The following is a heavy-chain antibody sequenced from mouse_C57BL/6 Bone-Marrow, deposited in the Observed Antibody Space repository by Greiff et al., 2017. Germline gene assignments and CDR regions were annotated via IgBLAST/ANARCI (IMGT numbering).Heavy chain of an antibody. D-gene: IGHD2-5*01. CDR2: INPSSGYT. V-gene: IGHV1-4*01. Sequence: VQLQQSGAELARPGASVKMSCKASGYTFTSYTMHWVKQRPGQGLEWIGYINPSSGYTKYNQKFKDKATLTADKSSSTAYMQLSSLTSEDSAVYYGARSYSKISFDYWGQGTTLTVSS. CDR3: ARSYSKISFDY. J-gene: IGHJ2*01. CDR1: GYTFTSYT.